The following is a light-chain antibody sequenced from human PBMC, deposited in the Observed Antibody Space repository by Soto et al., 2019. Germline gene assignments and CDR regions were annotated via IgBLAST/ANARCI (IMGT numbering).Light chain of an antibody. Sequence: DIQMTQSPSTLSASVGDRVTITCRASQSIGSWLAWYQQKPGEAPKLLIYKASSLESGVPSRFSGSGSGTDFTLTISSLQAEDVAVYYCQQYYSTPTWTFGQGTKVDIK. CDR3: QQYYSTPTWT. CDR1: QSIGSW. J-gene: IGKJ1*01. V-gene: IGKV1-5*03. CDR2: KAS.